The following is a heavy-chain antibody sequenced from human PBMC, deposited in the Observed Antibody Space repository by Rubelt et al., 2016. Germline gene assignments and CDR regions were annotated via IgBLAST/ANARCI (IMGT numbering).Heavy chain of an antibody. Sequence: GGGVVQPGRSLRLSCAASGFTFSSYGMHWVRQAPGKGLEWVAVIWYDGSNKYYADSVKGRFTISRDNSKNTLYLQMNSLKAEDTAVYYCARDPNTLGTTGTTTHYYYYMDVWGKGTTSTVSS. CDR1: GFTFSSYG. J-gene: IGHJ6*03. D-gene: IGHD1-1*01. CDR2: IWYDGSNK. V-gene: IGHV3-33*01. CDR3: ARDPNTLGTTGTTTHYYYYMDV.